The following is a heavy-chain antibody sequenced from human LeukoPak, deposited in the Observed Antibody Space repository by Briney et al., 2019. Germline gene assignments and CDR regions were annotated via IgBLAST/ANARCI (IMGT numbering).Heavy chain of an antibody. D-gene: IGHD5-12*01. CDR3: ASPGGYSGYEYYYYMDV. V-gene: IGHV3-21*01. CDR2: ISSSSSYI. Sequence: PGGSLRLSCAASGFTFSSYSMNWVRQAPGKGLEWVSSISSSSSYIYYADSVKGRFTISRDNAKNSLYLQMNSLRAEDTAVYYCASPGGYSGYEYYYYMDVRGKGTTVTVSS. J-gene: IGHJ6*03. CDR1: GFTFSSYS.